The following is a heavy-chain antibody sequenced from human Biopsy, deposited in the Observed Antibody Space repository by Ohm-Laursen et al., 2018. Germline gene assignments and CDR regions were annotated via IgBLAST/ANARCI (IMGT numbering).Heavy chain of an antibody. J-gene: IGHJ3*02. CDR1: GGSISSYY. CDR2: VYYSGST. Sequence: TLSLTCLVSGGSISSYYWTWLRQPPGKGLEWIGDVYYSGSTNRNPSLKSRVTILVDTSKNQFSLKWNSVTAADTAVYYCGRREVVITHDAFDTWGQGTIVTVSS. CDR3: GRREVVITHDAFDT. V-gene: IGHV4-59*08. D-gene: IGHD3-22*01.